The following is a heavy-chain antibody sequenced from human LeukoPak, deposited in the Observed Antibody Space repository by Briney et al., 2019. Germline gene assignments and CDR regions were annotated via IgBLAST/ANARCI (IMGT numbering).Heavy chain of an antibody. J-gene: IGHJ4*02. CDR3: ARGQVDTAMVDY. V-gene: IGHV3-53*01. CDR2: IYSGGST. Sequence: PGGSPRLSCAASGFTVSSNYMSWVRQAPGKGLEWVSVIYSGGSTYYADSVKGRFTISRDNSKNTLYLQMNSLRAEDTAVYYCARGQVDTAMVDYWGQGTLVTVSS. CDR1: GFTVSSNY. D-gene: IGHD5-18*01.